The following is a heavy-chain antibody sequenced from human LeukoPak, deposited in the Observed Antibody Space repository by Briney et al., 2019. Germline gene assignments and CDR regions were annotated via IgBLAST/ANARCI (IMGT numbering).Heavy chain of an antibody. J-gene: IGHJ4*02. V-gene: IGHV1-46*01. CDR2: INPSGGNT. CDR3: ARAQGYGDCDY. D-gene: IGHD4-17*01. Sequence: GASVKVSCKASGYTFTDYYIHWVRQAPGQGLEWMGIINPSGGNTKYAEKFQPRVTMTRDTSTSTVYMDLSSLRSEDTAVYYCARAQGYGDCDYWGQGTLVTVSS. CDR1: GYTFTDYY.